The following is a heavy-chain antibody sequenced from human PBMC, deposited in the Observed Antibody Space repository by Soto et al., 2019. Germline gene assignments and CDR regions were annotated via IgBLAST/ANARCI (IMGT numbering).Heavy chain of an antibody. CDR3: ARDLSQIALPYYMDV. D-gene: IGHD2-21*01. V-gene: IGHV3-33*01. CDR1: GFTFNDHL. CDR2: VWSDGSNK. J-gene: IGHJ6*03. Sequence: QVQLVESGGGVVQPGRSLRLSCTASGFTFNDHLMHWVRQAPGRGLEWVAVVWSDGSNKFYADSVKGRFTISRDNSYNTLYLQMNSLRAEDTAVYYCARDLSQIALPYYMDVLGTGTTVTVSS.